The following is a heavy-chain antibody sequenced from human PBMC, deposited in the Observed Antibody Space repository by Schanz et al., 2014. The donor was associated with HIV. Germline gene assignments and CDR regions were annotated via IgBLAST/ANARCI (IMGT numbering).Heavy chain of an antibody. CDR1: GGTFSSYA. CDR2: INTSTGNV. CDR3: ARDRSAAVTASDY. Sequence: QVQLVQSGTEVKKPGSSVKVSCKASGGTFSSYAISWERQAPGQGLEWMGGINTSTGNVDYSQNFQARVTLTTDTSXXTVYMELRSLRSDDTAVYYCARDRSAAVTASDYWGQGTLVTVSS. V-gene: IGHV1-69*06. D-gene: IGHD6-13*01. J-gene: IGHJ4*02.